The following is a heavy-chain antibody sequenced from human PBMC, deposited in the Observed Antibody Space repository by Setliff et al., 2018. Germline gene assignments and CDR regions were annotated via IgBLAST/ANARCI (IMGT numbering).Heavy chain of an antibody. J-gene: IGHJ4*02. V-gene: IGHV1-18*01. Sequence: RASVKVSCKTSGFGFTTFGFSWVRQAPGQGLEWLGSISPYSGNTNYPQWLQDRVTMTIDTSATTVYMELQSLRSDDTAVYYCAGDRSLGATRRLAYWGQGTLVTVSS. CDR3: AGDRSLGATRRLAY. D-gene: IGHD1-26*01. CDR1: GFGFTTFG. CDR2: ISPYSGNT.